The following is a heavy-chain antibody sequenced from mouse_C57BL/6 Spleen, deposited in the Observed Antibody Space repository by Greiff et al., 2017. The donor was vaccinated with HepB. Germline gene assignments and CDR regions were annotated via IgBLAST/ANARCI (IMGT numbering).Heavy chain of an antibody. Sequence: EVHLVESGAELVRPGASVKLSCTASGFNIKDDYMHWVKQRPEQGLEWIGWIDPENGDTEYASKFQGKATITADTSSNTAYLQLSSLTSEDTAVYYCTILPRGYYFDYWGQGTTLTVSS. V-gene: IGHV14-4*01. CDR1: GFNIKDDY. D-gene: IGHD2-10*01. CDR3: TILPRGYYFDY. J-gene: IGHJ2*01. CDR2: IDPENGDT.